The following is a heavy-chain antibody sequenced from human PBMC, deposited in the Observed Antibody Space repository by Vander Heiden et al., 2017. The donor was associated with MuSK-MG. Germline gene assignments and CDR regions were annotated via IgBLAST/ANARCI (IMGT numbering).Heavy chain of an antibody. CDR2: IYYSGST. Sequence: QVQLQESGPGLVKPSETLSLTCTVAGGSISSYYWSWIRQPPGKGLEWIGYIYYSGSTNYNPSLKSRVTISVDTSKNQFSLKLSSVTAADTAVYYGARGHYSAGFDYWGQGTLVTVSS. D-gene: IGHD1-26*01. V-gene: IGHV4-59*01. J-gene: IGHJ4*02. CDR3: ARGHYSAGFDY. CDR1: GGSISSYY.